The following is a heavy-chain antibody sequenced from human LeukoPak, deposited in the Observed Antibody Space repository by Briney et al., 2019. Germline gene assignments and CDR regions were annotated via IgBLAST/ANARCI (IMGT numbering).Heavy chain of an antibody. CDR1: GFTFISYR. Sequence: SLPESLAASGFTFISYRIHWVRQAPGKGLEWVAVISYDGSNKYYADSVKGRFAISRDNSKNTLNLQMISLRAEDTAVYYCAKHRGSSGWSNYYFEYWGPGTLVTVSS. V-gene: IGHV3-30*18. D-gene: IGHD6-19*01. CDR3: AKHRGSSGWSNYYFEY. CDR2: ISYDGSNK. J-gene: IGHJ4*02.